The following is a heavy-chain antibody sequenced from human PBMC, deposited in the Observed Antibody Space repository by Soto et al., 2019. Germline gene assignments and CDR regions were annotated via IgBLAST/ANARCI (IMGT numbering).Heavy chain of an antibody. J-gene: IGHJ4*02. D-gene: IGHD3-10*01. V-gene: IGHV3-23*01. CDR2: ISGSGGST. Sequence: GSLRLSCAASGFSFSSYAMSWVRQAPGKGLEWVSAISGSGGSTYYADSVKVRFTISRDNSKNTLYLQMHSLRTEDTAVYYCAKDRYYYASGSYYNQPSTFDFWGQGTLVTVSS. CDR3: AKDRYYYASGSYYNQPSTFDF. CDR1: GFSFSSYA.